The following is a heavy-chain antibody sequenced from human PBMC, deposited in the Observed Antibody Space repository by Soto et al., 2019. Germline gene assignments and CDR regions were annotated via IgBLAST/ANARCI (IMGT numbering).Heavy chain of an antibody. Sequence: PGGSLRLSCAASGFTFSSYSMNWVRQAPGKGLEWVSSISSSSSYIYYADSVKGRFTISRDNAKNSLYLQMNSLRAEDTAVYYCARDRGIAARPNWFDPWGQGTLVTV. CDR3: ARDRGIAARPNWFDP. CDR2: ISSSSSYI. J-gene: IGHJ5*02. V-gene: IGHV3-21*01. D-gene: IGHD6-6*01. CDR1: GFTFSSYS.